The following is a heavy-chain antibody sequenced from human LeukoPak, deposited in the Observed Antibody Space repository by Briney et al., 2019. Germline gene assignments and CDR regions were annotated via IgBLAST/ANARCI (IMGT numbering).Heavy chain of an antibody. D-gene: IGHD2-2*01. CDR2: IYYSGST. J-gene: IGHJ5*02. Sequence: QSSETLSLTCAVYGGSFSGYYWSWIRQPPGKGLEWIGSIYYSGSTYYNPSLKSRVTISVDTSKNQFSLKLSSVTAADTAVYYCARHEYCTSTSCYFRWFDPWGQGTLVTVSS. CDR1: GGSFSGYY. V-gene: IGHV4-34*01. CDR3: ARHEYCTSTSCYFRWFDP.